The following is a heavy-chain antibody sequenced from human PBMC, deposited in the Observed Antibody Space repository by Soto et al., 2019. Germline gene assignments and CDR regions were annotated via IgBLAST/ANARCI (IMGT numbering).Heavy chain of an antibody. CDR2: IYYSGST. CDR1: GGSISSYC. Sequence: PSETLSLTCTVSGGSISSYCWSWIRQPPGKGLEWIGYIYYSGSTNYNPSLKSRVTISVDTSKNQFSLKLSSVTAADTAVYYCARDHSRYYDFWSGPNWFDPWGQGTLVTVSS. J-gene: IGHJ5*02. V-gene: IGHV4-59*01. D-gene: IGHD3-3*01. CDR3: ARDHSRYYDFWSGPNWFDP.